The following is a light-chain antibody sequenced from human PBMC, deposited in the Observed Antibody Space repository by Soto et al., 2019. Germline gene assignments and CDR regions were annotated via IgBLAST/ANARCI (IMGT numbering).Light chain of an antibody. J-gene: IGKJ5*01. CDR2: AAS. CDR3: QQSYSTLSIT. Sequence: DIQMTQLPSSLSASVGDRVTITCRASESISRHLNWYQQKPGKAPELLIYAASSLRNGVPSRFSGGGSGTDFTLTISNLQPEDFATYYCQQSYSTLSITFGQGTRLGIK. V-gene: IGKV1-39*01. CDR1: ESISRH.